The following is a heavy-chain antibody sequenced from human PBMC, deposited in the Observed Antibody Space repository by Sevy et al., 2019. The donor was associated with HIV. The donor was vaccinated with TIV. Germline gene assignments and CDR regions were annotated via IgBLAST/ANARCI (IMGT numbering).Heavy chain of an antibody. CDR1: GFTFDSYA. J-gene: IGHJ4*02. Sequence: GESLKISCAASGFTFDSYAMHWVRQVAGKGLEWVSTISGSGYATYYADSVKGRFIISRDTSRNTLYLQMNSLRVEDSAVYFCAKDRVTVFGVVVTFDSWGQGTLDTVSS. V-gene: IGHV3-23*01. CDR2: ISGSGYAT. D-gene: IGHD3-3*01. CDR3: AKDRVTVFGVVVTFDS.